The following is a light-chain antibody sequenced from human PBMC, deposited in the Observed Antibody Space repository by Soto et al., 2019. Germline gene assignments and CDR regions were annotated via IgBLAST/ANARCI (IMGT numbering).Light chain of an antibody. CDR2: DVS. CDR3: SSYSASSTL. Sequence: QSALTQPASVSASPGQSITISCTGSSSDVGGYNHVSWYQQHPGKAPKLMIYDVSNRPSGVSNRFSGSKSGNTASLTISGLQAEDEADYYCSSYSASSTLFGGGTKVTVL. CDR1: SSDVGGYNH. J-gene: IGLJ2*01. V-gene: IGLV2-14*01.